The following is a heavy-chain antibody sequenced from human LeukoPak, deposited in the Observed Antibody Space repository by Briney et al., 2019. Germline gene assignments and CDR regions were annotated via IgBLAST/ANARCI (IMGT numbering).Heavy chain of an antibody. D-gene: IGHD2-15*01. Sequence: QTGGSLRLSCAASGFTFSSYAMRWVRQAPGKGLEWVSGISGSGGSTYYADSVKGRFTISRDNSKNTLYLQMNSLRAEDTAVYYCASEYGGGILSFDYWGQGTLVTVSS. CDR3: ASEYGGGILSFDY. CDR2: ISGSGGST. CDR1: GFTFSSYA. V-gene: IGHV3-23*01. J-gene: IGHJ4*02.